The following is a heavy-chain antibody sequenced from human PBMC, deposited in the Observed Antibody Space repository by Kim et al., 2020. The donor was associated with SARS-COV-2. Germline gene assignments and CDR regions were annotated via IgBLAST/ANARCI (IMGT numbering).Heavy chain of an antibody. J-gene: IGHJ5*02. Sequence: SETLSLTCTVSGGSISSYYWSWIRQPPGKGLEWIGYIYYSGSTNYNPSLKSRVTISVDTSKNQFSLKLSSVTAADTAVYYCARRAWFGEGWFDPWGQGTLVTVSS. CDR3: ARRAWFGEGWFDP. CDR1: GGSISSYY. D-gene: IGHD3-10*01. CDR2: IYYSGST. V-gene: IGHV4-59*01.